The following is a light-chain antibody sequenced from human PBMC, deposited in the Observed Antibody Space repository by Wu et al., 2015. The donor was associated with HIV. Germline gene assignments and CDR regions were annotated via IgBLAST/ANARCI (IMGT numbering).Light chain of an antibody. J-gene: IGKJ1*01. CDR2: GAS. CDR3: QQYNNWPPWT. CDR1: QXVSSN. Sequence: RASQXVSSNLAXTSRNLARLPGSSSYGASIRATGIPSQVRSGSGSGTEFTLTISSMQSEDFAVYYCQQYNNWPPWTFGQGTKVEIK. V-gene: IGKV3-15*01.